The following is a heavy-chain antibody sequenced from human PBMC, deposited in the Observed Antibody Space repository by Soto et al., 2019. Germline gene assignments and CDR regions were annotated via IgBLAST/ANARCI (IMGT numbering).Heavy chain of an antibody. D-gene: IGHD3-10*01. CDR2: IYPGDSDT. V-gene: IGHV5-51*01. J-gene: IGHJ6*02. CDR3: ARQGYYYGSGSYYPSYYYGMDV. CDR1: GYSFTSYW. Sequence: GESLKISCKGSGYSFTSYWIGWVRQMPGKGLECMGIIYPGDSDTRYSPSFQGQVTISADKSISTAYLQWSSLKASDTAMYYCARQGYYYGSGSYYPSYYYGMDVWGQGTTVTVSS.